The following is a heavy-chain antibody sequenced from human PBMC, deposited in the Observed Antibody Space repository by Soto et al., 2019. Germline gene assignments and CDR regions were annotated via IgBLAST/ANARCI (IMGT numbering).Heavy chain of an antibody. Sequence: QVPLVESGGGVVQPGRSLRLSCAASGFTFSTYALHWVRQAPGKGLEWVAGISYDGTNKYYADSVKGRFTISRDSSKNTLYLQMNSLRAEDTAVYYCARGGNQAKYRNTYHYYGMDVWGQGTTVTVPS. CDR1: GFTFSTYA. J-gene: IGHJ6*02. CDR3: ARGGNQAKYRNTYHYYGMDV. D-gene: IGHD3-16*02. V-gene: IGHV3-30-3*01. CDR2: ISYDGTNK.